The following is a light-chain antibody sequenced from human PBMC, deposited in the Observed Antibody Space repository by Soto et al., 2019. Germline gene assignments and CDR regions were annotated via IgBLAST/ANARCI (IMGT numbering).Light chain of an antibody. V-gene: IGLV2-14*01. J-gene: IGLJ1*01. CDR3: SSYTATNTLVV. Sequence: QSVLTQPASVSGSPGQSITISCTGARSDVGNYDYVSWYQQHPGKAPKLIMYAVSHRPSGVSSRFSGSKSGNPASLTISGLQAEDEAAYYCSSYTATNTLVVFGTGTKLTVL. CDR1: RSDVGNYDY. CDR2: AVS.